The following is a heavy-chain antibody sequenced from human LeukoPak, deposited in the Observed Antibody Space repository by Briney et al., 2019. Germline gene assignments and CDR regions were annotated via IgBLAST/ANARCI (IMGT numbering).Heavy chain of an antibody. J-gene: IGHJ4*02. Sequence: PSETLSLTCAVSGYSISSGYFWGWIRQPPGKGLEWIESIYHTGTTYYNPSLRSRVTISVDTSTNQFSLKLSSVSAADTAAYYFARPPTYGDYGAVFDCWGQGTLVTVSS. CDR3: ARPPTYGDYGAVFDC. CDR1: GYSISSGYF. CDR2: IYHTGTT. V-gene: IGHV4-38-2*01. D-gene: IGHD4-17*01.